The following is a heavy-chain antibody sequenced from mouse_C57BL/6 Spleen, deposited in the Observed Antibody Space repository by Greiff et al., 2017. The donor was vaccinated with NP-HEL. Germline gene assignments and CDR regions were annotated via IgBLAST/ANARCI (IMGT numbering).Heavy chain of an antibody. D-gene: IGHD1-1*01. J-gene: IGHJ1*03. CDR1: GYSITSGYY. V-gene: IGHV3-6*01. CDR3: ARDRYYYGSSYGYFDV. CDR2: ISYDGSN. Sequence: EVQRVESGPGLVKPSQSLSLTCSVTGYSITSGYYWNWIRQFPGNKLEWMGYISYDGSNNYNPSLKNRISITRDTSKNQFFLKLNSVTTEDTATYYCARDRYYYGSSYGYFDVWGTGTTVTVSS.